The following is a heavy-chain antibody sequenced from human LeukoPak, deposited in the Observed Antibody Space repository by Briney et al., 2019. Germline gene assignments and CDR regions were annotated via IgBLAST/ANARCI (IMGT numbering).Heavy chain of an antibody. V-gene: IGHV4-34*01. CDR1: GGSFSGYY. D-gene: IGHD5-12*01. CDR2: INHSGST. J-gene: IGHJ4*02. Sequence: SETLSLTCAVYGGSFSGYYWSWIRQPPGKGLEWIGEINHSGSTNYNPSLKSRVTISVDTSKNQFSLKLSSVTAADTAVYYCARTWRIVATFDYWGQGTLVTVSP. CDR3: ARTWRIVATFDY.